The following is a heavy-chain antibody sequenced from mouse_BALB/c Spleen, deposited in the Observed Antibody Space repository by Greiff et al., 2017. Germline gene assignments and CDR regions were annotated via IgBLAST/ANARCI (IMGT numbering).Heavy chain of an antibody. D-gene: IGHD2-2*01. CDR2: ISSGGST. V-gene: IGHV5-6-5*01. J-gene: IGHJ2*01. Sequence: EVKLMESGGGLVKPGGSLKLSCAASGFTFSSYAMSWVRQTPEKRLEWVASISSGGSTYYPDSVKGRFTISRDNARNIPYLQMSSLRSEDTAMYYCARDGYDVGYWGQGTTLTVSS. CDR1: GFTFSSYA. CDR3: ARDGYDVGY.